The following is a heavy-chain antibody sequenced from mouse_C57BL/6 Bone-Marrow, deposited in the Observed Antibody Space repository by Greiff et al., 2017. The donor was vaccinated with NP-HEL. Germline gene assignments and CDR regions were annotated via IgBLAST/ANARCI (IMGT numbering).Heavy chain of an antibody. CDR2: IYTGDGDT. Sequence: QVQLPQSGAELVKPGASVKISCKASGYEFSNYWMNWVKQRPGKGLEWIGQIYTGDGDTTYNGKFKDKATLTADKSSSTAYMQLSRLTSEDSAVYFCARGAYWGQGTLVTVSA. J-gene: IGHJ3*01. V-gene: IGHV1-80*01. CDR1: GYEFSNYW. CDR3: ARGAY.